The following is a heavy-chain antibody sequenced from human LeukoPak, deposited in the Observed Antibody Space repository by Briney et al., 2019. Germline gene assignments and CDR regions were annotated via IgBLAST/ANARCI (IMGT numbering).Heavy chain of an antibody. CDR3: ARVLYDTRTFDY. Sequence: PSETLSLTCDVSGYSISSGYYWAWIRPTPGKGLQYIGMIYSTGDAYYSPSLKSRVTMSVDTSKNQFSLQLTSVTCADTAIYYCARVLYDTRTFDYWGQGTLVTVSS. J-gene: IGHJ4*02. CDR1: GYSISSGYY. CDR2: IYSTGDA. V-gene: IGHV4-38-2*01. D-gene: IGHD3-22*01.